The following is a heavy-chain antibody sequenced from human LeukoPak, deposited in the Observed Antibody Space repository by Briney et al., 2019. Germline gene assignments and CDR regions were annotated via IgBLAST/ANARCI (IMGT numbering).Heavy chain of an antibody. D-gene: IGHD1-7*01. Sequence: SETLSLTCTVSGGSISSSSYYWGWIRQPPGKGLEWIGSIYYSGSTYYNPSLKSRVTISVNTSKNQFSLKLSSVTAADTAVYYCAGPTGTTGYFDYWGHGTLVTVSS. CDR1: GGSISSSSYY. J-gene: IGHJ4*01. CDR2: IYYSGST. V-gene: IGHV4-39*01. CDR3: AGPTGTTGYFDY.